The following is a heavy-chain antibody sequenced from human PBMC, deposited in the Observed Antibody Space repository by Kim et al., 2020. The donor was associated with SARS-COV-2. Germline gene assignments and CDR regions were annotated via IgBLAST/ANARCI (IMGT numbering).Heavy chain of an antibody. Sequence: ASVKVSCKASGYTFTTYAINWVRQAPGQGLEWLGWVNTNTGNPTYGQGFTGRFVFSLDTSVSLAYLQINSLKAEDTAVYYCAREGLGRVGELPSLDYWGQGTLVTVSS. CDR1: GYTFTTYA. CDR2: VNTNTGNP. J-gene: IGHJ4*02. D-gene: IGHD3-10*01. CDR3: AREGLGRVGELPSLDY. V-gene: IGHV7-4-1*04.